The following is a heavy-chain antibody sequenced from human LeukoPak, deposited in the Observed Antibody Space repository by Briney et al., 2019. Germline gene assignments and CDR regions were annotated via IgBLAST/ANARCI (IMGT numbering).Heavy chain of an antibody. V-gene: IGHV1-69*04. D-gene: IGHD6-19*01. CDR1: GGTFSRYA. CDR2: IIPIFGIA. CDR3: ARDGRAVALYSNWFDP. J-gene: IGHJ5*02. Sequence: SVKVSCKASGGTFSRYAISWVRQAPGQGLEWMGRIIPIFGIANRAQKLQGRVTITADKSTSTAYMELSSLRSEDRAVYCFARDGRAVALYSNWFDPWGQGTLVTVSS.